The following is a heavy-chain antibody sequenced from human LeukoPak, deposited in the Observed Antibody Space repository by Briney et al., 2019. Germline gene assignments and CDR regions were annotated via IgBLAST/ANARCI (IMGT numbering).Heavy chain of an antibody. J-gene: IGHJ6*03. Sequence: SETLSLTCTVSGGSISSGGYYWSWIRQPPGKGLEWIGYIYYSGSTNYNPSLKSRVTISVDTSKNQFSLKLSSVTAADTAVFYCARSASGYSSGWYVGYYYYYMDVWGKGTTVTISS. V-gene: IGHV4-61*08. D-gene: IGHD6-19*01. CDR1: GGSISSGGYY. CDR3: ARSASGYSSGWYVGYYYYYMDV. CDR2: IYYSGST.